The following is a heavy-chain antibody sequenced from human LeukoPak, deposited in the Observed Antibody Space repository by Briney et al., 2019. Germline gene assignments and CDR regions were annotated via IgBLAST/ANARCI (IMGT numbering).Heavy chain of an antibody. J-gene: IGHJ4*02. Sequence: GESLKISCAASGFTFSSYWMSWVRQAPGKGLEWVANIKQDGSEKYYVDSVKGRFTISRDNAKNSLYLQMNSLRAEDTAVYYCARAKLYYDYVWGSYRPSELDYWGQGTLVTVSS. V-gene: IGHV3-7*04. D-gene: IGHD3-16*02. CDR1: GFTFSSYW. CDR2: IKQDGSEK. CDR3: ARAKLYYDYVWGSYRPSELDY.